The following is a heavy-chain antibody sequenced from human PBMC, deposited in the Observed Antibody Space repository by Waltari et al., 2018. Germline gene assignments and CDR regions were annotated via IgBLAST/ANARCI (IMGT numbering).Heavy chain of an antibody. CDR1: GGSFSGYY. Sequence: QVQLQQWGAGLLKPSETLSLTCAVYGGSFSGYYWSWIRPPPGKGLEWIGEINHSGSTNYNPSLKIRVTISVDTSKNQFSLKLSSVTAADTAVYYCARGHRYCSSTSCRSLYNWFDPWGQGTLVTVSS. D-gene: IGHD2-2*01. CDR3: ARGHRYCSSTSCRSLYNWFDP. V-gene: IGHV4-34*01. J-gene: IGHJ5*02. CDR2: INHSGST.